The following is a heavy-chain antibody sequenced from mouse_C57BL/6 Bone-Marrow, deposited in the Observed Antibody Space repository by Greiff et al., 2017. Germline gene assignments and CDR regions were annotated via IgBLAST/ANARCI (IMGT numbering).Heavy chain of an antibody. J-gene: IGHJ4*01. D-gene: IGHD1-1*01. CDR3: ARPSTGAMDY. Sequence: EVHLVESGPGLVKPSQSLSLTCSVTGYSITSGYYWNWIRQFPGNKLEWMGYISYDGSNNYNPSLKNRISITRDTSKNQFFLKLNSVTTEDTATYYCARPSTGAMDYWGQGTSVTVSS. CDR1: GYSITSGYY. CDR2: ISYDGSN. V-gene: IGHV3-6*01.